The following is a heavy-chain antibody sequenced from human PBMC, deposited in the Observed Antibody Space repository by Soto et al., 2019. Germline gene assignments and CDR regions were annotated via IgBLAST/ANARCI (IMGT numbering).Heavy chain of an antibody. CDR3: AREGSGYNL. CDR2: IIPVFGRP. CDR1: GGSFRSFG. D-gene: IGHD5-12*01. V-gene: IGHV1-69*13. J-gene: IGHJ1*01. Sequence: SVKVSCKASGGSFRSFGISWVRQAPGQGLEWMGGIIPVFGRPNYAQRFQGRLTITADESTNTVYLELIDLRSEDTAVYYCAREGSGYNLWGQGTQVTVSS.